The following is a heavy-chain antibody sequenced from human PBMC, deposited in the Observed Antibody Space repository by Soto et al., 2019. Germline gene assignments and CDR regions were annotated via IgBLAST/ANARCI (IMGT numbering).Heavy chain of an antibody. CDR2: IYYSGST. D-gene: IGHD3-22*01. CDR3: ARDPSYDHRNGMDV. V-gene: IGHV4-31*03. J-gene: IGHJ6*02. CDR1: GGSISSGGYY. Sequence: QVQLQESGPGLVKPSQTLSLTCTVSGGSISSGGYYWSWIRQHPGKGLEWIGYIYYSGSTYYNPSLKSRVTISVDTSKNQSSLKLSSVTAADTAVYYCARDPSYDHRNGMDVWGQGTTVTVSS.